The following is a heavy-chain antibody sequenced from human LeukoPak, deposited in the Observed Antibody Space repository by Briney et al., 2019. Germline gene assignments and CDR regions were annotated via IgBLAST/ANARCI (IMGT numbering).Heavy chain of an antibody. Sequence: PGGSLRLSCAASGFTFRTYWMSWLRQAPGKGLEWVANIKEDGHAEYYVDSVKGRFSISRDNAKNSLYLQMNSLRAEDTAVYYCARDTNGYADWGQGTLVTVSS. CDR3: ARDTNGYAD. CDR2: IKEDGHAE. D-gene: IGHD2-2*01. V-gene: IGHV3-7*01. J-gene: IGHJ4*02. CDR1: GFTFRTYW.